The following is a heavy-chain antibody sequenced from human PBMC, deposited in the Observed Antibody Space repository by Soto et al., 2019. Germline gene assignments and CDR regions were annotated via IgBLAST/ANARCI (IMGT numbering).Heavy chain of an antibody. V-gene: IGHV1-2*04. CDR1: GYTFTGYY. Sequence: ALVKVSCKASGYTFTGYYMHWVRQAPGQGLEWMGWINPNSGGTNYAQKFQGWVTMTRDTSISTAYMELSRLRSDDTAVYYCARISCGGDCYSDYFDYWGQGTLVTVSS. CDR2: INPNSGGT. J-gene: IGHJ4*02. CDR3: ARISCGGDCYSDYFDY. D-gene: IGHD2-21*02.